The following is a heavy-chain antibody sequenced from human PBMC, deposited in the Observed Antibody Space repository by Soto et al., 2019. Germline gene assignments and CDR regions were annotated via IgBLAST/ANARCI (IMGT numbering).Heavy chain of an antibody. CDR1: GFTFSSYA. Sequence: GGSLRLSCAASGFTFSSYAMSWVRQAPGKGLEWVSALSGSGGSTYYADSVKGRFTISRDNSKNTLYLQTNSLRAEDTAVYYCVQEGLDGDYWGQGTLVTVSS. J-gene: IGHJ4*02. CDR2: LSGSGGST. CDR3: VQEGLDGDY. V-gene: IGHV3-23*01.